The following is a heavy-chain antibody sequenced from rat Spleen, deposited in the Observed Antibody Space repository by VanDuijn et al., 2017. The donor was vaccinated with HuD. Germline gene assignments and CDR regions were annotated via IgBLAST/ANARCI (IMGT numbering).Heavy chain of an antibody. Sequence: EVQLVESGGGLVQPGRSLKLSCAASGFTFIDYNMAWVRQAPEKGLEWVATVIYDGSTTYYRDSVKGRFTISRDNAKTTLYLQMDSLRSEDTATYYCTRHDYPGVTTNWFAHWGQGTLVTVSS. J-gene: IGHJ3*01. CDR3: TRHDYPGVTTNWFAH. D-gene: IGHD1-4*01. CDR1: GFTFIDYN. V-gene: IGHV5S10*01. CDR2: VIYDGSTT.